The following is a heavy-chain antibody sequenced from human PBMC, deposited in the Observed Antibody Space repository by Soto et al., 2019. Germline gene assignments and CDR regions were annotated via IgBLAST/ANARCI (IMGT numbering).Heavy chain of an antibody. CDR2: VSGSGSSA. J-gene: IGHJ4*02. CDR3: STARLRYPYSVMVQVDY. V-gene: IGHV3-23*01. D-gene: IGHD4-17*01. CDR1: GFTFSNYA. Sequence: EVQLLGSGGGLVQPGGSLRLSCAASGFTFSNYAMTWVRQAPGRGLEWVSVVSGSGSSAFYANSVKGRFTISRDNSKNTLYLHIIRTRADAAAVYYFSTARLRYPYSVMVQVDYRVQGTQVIV.